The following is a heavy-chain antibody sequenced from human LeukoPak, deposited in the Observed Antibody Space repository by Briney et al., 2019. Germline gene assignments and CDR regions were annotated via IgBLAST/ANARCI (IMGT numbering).Heavy chain of an antibody. J-gene: IGHJ4*02. Sequence: GGSLRLSCAASGFTFSTYSVNWVRQAPGKGLEWVSYISASSSTIYYADSVKGRFTISRDSAKNSLYLQMNSLRAEDTAVYYCARDLGGSYYYFDYWGQGTLVTVSS. CDR3: ARDLGGSYYYFDY. V-gene: IGHV3-48*01. CDR2: ISASSSTI. D-gene: IGHD1-26*01. CDR1: GFTFSTYS.